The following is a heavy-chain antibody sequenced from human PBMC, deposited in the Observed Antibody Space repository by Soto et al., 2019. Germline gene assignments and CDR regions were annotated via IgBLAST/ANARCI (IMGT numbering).Heavy chain of an antibody. J-gene: IGHJ4*02. V-gene: IGHV3-33*01. CDR1: GFTFSSYG. CDR2: IWYDGSNK. D-gene: IGHD6-13*01. CDR3: ASRGYSSSWYFDY. Sequence: GGSLRLSCAASGFTFSSYGMHWVRQAPGKGLEWVAVIWYDGSNKYYADSVKGRFTISRDNSKNTLYLQMNSLRAEDTAVYYCASRGYSSSWYFDYWGQGTLVTVSS.